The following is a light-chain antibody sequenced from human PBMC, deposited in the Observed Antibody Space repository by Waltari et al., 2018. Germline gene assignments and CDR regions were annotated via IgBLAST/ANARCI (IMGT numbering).Light chain of an antibody. CDR1: SGDVGTNNL. CDR3: CSFTGSRDFDV. J-gene: IGLJ1*01. V-gene: IGLV2-23*02. CDR2: EVS. Sequence: QSALTQPASVSGSPGQSITISCTGTSGDVGTNNLVSWYQQHPGNAPKLIIYEVSKRPSGVSDRFSGSKSAKAASLTISGLRAEDEADYYCCSFTGSRDFDVFGTGTKVTVL.